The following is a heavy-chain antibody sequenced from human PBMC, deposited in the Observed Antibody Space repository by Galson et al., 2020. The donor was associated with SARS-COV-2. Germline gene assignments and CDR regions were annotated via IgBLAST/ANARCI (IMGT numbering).Heavy chain of an antibody. V-gene: IGHV3-48*03. J-gene: IGHJ6*02. CDR3: AREGSSSWYGHYYYGMDV. D-gene: IGHD6-13*01. Sequence: GESLKTSCAASGFTFSSYEMNLVRQAPGKGPDWVSYISSSGSTINYPNSVTGRFTISRDNAKNSLYLQMNSLRAEDTAVYYCAREGSSSWYGHYYYGMDVWGQGSTVTGSS. CDR1: GFTFSSYE. CDR2: ISSSGSTI.